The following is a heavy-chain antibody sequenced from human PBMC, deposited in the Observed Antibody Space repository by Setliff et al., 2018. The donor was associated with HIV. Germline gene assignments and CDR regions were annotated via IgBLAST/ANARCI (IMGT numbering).Heavy chain of an antibody. CDR1: GGSISSDCCY. D-gene: IGHD1-7*01. Sequence: SETLSLTCSVSGGSISSDCCYWGWIRQPPGKGLEWIASIYYSGYTYSNPSLKSRVTISVDTSKNQFSLKLNSVTAADTAVYYCARVRLELRQYWFDSWGQGSPVTVSS. J-gene: IGHJ5*01. CDR2: IYYSGYT. CDR3: ARVRLELRQYWFDS. V-gene: IGHV4-39*01.